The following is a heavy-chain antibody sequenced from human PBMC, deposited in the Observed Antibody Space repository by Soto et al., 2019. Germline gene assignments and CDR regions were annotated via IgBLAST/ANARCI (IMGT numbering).Heavy chain of an antibody. CDR1: GGSINSGGFY. D-gene: IGHD7-27*01. V-gene: IGHV4-31*03. CDR2: IDYSWTT. Sequence: QVQLQESGPGLVKPSQTLSLTCTVSGGSINSGGFYWNWIRQHPGKGLEWIGYIDYSWTTYYTPSLRSRLTISVDTSANQFSLKLSSVTAADTVVYYCARAITGDWHLDLWGRGTLVTVSS. CDR3: ARAITGDWHLDL. J-gene: IGHJ2*01.